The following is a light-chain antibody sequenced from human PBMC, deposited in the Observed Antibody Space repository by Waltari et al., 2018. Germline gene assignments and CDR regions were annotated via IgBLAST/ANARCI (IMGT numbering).Light chain of an antibody. V-gene: IGKV3-15*01. J-gene: IGKJ1*01. Sequence: EIVTTQSPATLSASPGERATLSCRASQSVSSNLAWYQQKPGQAPRLLIYGASTRATGIPARFSGSGSGTEFTLTISSLQSEDFAVYYCQQYNNWPPWTFGQGTKVEIK. CDR1: QSVSSN. CDR3: QQYNNWPPWT. CDR2: GAS.